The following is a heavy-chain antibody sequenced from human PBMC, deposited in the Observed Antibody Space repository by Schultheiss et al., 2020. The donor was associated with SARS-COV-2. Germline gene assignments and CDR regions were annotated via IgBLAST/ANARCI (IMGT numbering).Heavy chain of an antibody. CDR3: AKGLGRFQWEVVRGPLDF. D-gene: IGHD2-2*01. CDR1: GFTFSTSV. V-gene: IGHV3-23*01. CDR2: ISVHGRGT. J-gene: IGHJ4*02. Sequence: GESLKISCVASGFTFSTSVMHWVRQAPGKGLEWVSGISVHGRGTYYADSVKGRFTIFRDNSKNTLYLQMNSLSVDDTAVYFCAKGLGRFQWEVVRGPLDFWGQGTLVTVSS.